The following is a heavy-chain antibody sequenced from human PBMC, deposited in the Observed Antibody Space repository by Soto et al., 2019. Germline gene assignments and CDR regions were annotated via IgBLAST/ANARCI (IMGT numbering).Heavy chain of an antibody. CDR2: IIPILGIA. Sequence: QVQLVQSGAEVKKPGSSVKVSCKASGGTFSSYTISWVRQAPGQGLEWMGRIIPILGIANYAQKFQGRVTITADKSTSTAYMELSSLRSEDTAVYYCAREDDDVGWFDPWGQGTLVTVSS. CDR1: GGTFSSYT. V-gene: IGHV1-69*08. J-gene: IGHJ5*02. D-gene: IGHD3-16*01. CDR3: AREDDDVGWFDP.